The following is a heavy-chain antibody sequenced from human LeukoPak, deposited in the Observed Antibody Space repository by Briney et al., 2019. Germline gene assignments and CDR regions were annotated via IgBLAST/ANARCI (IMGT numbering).Heavy chain of an antibody. Sequence: GASVKASCKTSGYTFTGYYMHWVRQAPGQGLEGMGWINPKSGVTNYAQKFQGRLTMTRDTSISTAYMDLSSLKSDDTAVYYCTSGVTSGGDYWGQGTLVIVSS. CDR1: GYTFTGYY. CDR3: TSGVTSGGDY. J-gene: IGHJ4*02. CDR2: INPKSGVT. D-gene: IGHD2-15*01. V-gene: IGHV1-2*02.